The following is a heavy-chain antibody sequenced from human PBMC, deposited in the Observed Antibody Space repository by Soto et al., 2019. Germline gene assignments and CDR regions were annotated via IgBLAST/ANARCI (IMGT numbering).Heavy chain of an antibody. CDR1: GGSCSGYY. D-gene: IGHD1-26*01. Sequence: QVQLQQWGAGLLKPSETLSLTCAVYGGSCSGYYCNWIRQSPGKGLEWIGEIHPSGSTTYNPSLNGRVTMSLDTSKTQFSLRLTSVTAADTAVYYCARGIDESKVGNYWGQGTLVSVSS. J-gene: IGHJ4*02. V-gene: IGHV4-34*01. CDR2: IHPSGST. CDR3: ARGIDESKVGNY.